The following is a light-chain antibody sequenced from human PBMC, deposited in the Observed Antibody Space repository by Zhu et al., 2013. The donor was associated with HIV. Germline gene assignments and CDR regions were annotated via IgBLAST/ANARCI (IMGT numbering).Light chain of an antibody. CDR3: SSYTSASTYV. J-gene: IGLJ1*01. Sequence: QSALTQPASVSGSPGQPITISCTGISSNVGSYNLVSWYQQHPGKAPKLMIYEVTKRPSGVSNRFSGSKSGNTASLTISGLQAEDEADYYCSSYTSASTYVFGSGTKVTVL. CDR2: EVT. V-gene: IGLV2-14*02. CDR1: SSNVGSYNL.